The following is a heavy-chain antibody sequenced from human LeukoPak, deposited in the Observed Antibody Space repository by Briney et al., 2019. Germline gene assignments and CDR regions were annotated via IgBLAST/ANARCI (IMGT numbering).Heavy chain of an antibody. CDR1: GYTLTGYY. J-gene: IGHJ4*02. CDR2: ISAYNGNT. Sequence: ASVKVSCKASGYTLTGYYMHCVRQAPGQGPEWMGWISAYNGNTNYAQKLQGRVTMTTDTSTSTAYMELRSLRSDDTAVYYCARSPQNIVDDYYFDYWGQGTLVTVSS. V-gene: IGHV1-18*04. CDR3: ARSPQNIVDDYYFDY. D-gene: IGHD1-26*01.